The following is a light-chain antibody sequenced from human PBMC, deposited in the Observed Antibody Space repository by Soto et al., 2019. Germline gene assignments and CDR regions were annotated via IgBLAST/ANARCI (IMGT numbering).Light chain of an antibody. Sequence: QSALTQPASVSGSPGQSITISCTGTSSDVGGYKHVAWYQQYPGKAPKLIIFEVSDRPSGVSNRFSGSKSSNTASLSISGLQPEDEADYYCSSYKSGATLVFGGGTHLTVL. CDR1: SSDVGGYKH. CDR2: EVS. CDR3: SSYKSGATLV. J-gene: IGLJ2*01. V-gene: IGLV2-14*01.